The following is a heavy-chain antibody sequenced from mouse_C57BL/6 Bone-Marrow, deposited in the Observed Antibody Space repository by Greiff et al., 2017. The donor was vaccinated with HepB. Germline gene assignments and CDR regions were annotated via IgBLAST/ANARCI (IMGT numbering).Heavy chain of an antibody. D-gene: IGHD2-5*01. CDR3: ARGRTIVTTRFAY. CDR2: ISDGGSYT. V-gene: IGHV5-4*03. J-gene: IGHJ3*01. CDR1: GFTFSSYA. Sequence: EVNVVESGGGLVKPGGSLKLSCAASGFTFSSYAMSWVRQTPEKRLEWVATISDGGSYTYYPDNVKGRFTISRDNAKNNLYLQMSHLKSEDTAMYYCARGRTIVTTRFAYWGQGTLVTVSA.